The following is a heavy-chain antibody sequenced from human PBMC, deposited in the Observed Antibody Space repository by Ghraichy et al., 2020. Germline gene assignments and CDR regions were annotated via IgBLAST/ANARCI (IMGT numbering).Heavy chain of an antibody. V-gene: IGHV3-30*18. CDR3: AKETQIGVIYYGLDV. Sequence: GGSLRLSCAASGFTFSTYGMHWVRQAPGKGLEWMAVIASDGSNKHSADSVKGRFAISRDNSRNTLYLQMNSLRAEDTAVYYCAKETQIGVIYYGLDVWGQGTTVTVSS. CDR2: IASDGSNK. D-gene: IGHD3-3*01. CDR1: GFTFSTYG. J-gene: IGHJ6*02.